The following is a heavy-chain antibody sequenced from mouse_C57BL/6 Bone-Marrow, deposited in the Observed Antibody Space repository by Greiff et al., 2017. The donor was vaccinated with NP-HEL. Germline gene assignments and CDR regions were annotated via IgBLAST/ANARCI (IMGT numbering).Heavy chain of an antibody. V-gene: IGHV1-72*01. J-gene: IGHJ2*01. CDR2: IDPNSGGT. D-gene: IGHD1-1*01. CDR1: GYTFTSYW. Sequence: VQLQQPGAELVQPGASVKLSCKASGYTFTSYWMHWVKQRPGRGLEWIGRIDPNSGGTKYNEKFKSKATLTVDKPSSTAYMQLSSLTSEDSAFYYCARGGLTTVVAPFDYWGQGTTLTVSS. CDR3: ARGGLTTVVAPFDY.